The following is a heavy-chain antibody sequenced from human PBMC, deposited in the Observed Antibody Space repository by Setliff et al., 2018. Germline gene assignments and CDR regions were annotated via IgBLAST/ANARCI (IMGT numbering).Heavy chain of an antibody. CDR2: ISYDGSNK. J-gene: IGHJ4*02. CDR3: ARDRGGGLYDS. V-gene: IGHV3-30*04. CDR1: GFTFSSYA. Sequence: GGSLRLSCAASGFTFSSYAMHWVRQAPGKGLEWVAVISYDGSNKYYADSVKGRFTISRDNAKNSLYLQMNNLRAEDTAIYFCARDRGGGLYDSWGQGTLVTVS. D-gene: IGHD3-16*01.